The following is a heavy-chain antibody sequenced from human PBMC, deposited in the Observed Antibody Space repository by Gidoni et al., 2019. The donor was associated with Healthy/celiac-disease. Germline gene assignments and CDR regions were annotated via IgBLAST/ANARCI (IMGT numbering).Heavy chain of an antibody. CDR1: GGSFSGYY. J-gene: IGHJ5*02. CDR3: ARVRQQLVRGGDWFDP. Sequence: QVQLQQCGAGLSKPSETLSLSCAVYGGSFSGYYWSWIRQPPGKGLEWIGEINHSGSTNYNPSLKSRVTISVDTSKNQFSLKLSSVTAADTAVYYCARVRQQLVRGGDWFDPWGQGTLVTVSS. CDR2: INHSGST. D-gene: IGHD6-13*01. V-gene: IGHV4-34*01.